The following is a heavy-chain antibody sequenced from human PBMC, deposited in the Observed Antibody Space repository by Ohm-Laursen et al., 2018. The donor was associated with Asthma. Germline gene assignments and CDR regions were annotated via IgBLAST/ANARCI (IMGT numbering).Heavy chain of an antibody. V-gene: IGHV3-30*18. D-gene: IGHD2-15*01. CDR3: AKGRPIVVVVAATLGD. CDR2: ISYDGSNK. J-gene: IGHJ4*02. CDR1: GFTFSSYG. Sequence: SLRLSCTASGFTFSSYGMHWVRQAPGKGLEWVAVISYDGSNKYYADSVKGRFTISRDNSKNTLYLQMNSLRAEDTAVYYCAKGRPIVVVVAATLGDWGQGTLVTVPS.